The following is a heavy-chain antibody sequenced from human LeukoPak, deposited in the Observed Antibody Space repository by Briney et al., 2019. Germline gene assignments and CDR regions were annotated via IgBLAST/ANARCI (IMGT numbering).Heavy chain of an antibody. D-gene: IGHD3-10*01. J-gene: IGHJ4*02. CDR2: IYYSGST. CDR3: ASGLYGRFGAPFDY. Sequence: PSETLSLTCTVSGGSISSYYWSWLRQPPGKGLERIGYIYYSGSTNYNPSLKSRVTISVDTSKNQFSLKLSSVTAADTAVYYCASGLYGRFGAPFDYWGQGTLVTVSS. CDR1: GGSISSYY. V-gene: IGHV4-59*01.